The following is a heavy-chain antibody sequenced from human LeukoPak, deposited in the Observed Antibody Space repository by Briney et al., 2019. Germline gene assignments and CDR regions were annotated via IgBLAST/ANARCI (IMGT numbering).Heavy chain of an antibody. V-gene: IGHV3-21*01. D-gene: IGHD2-21*01. Sequence: PGGSLRLSCTGSGFTFSSYTLHWVRQAPGKELEWVSSISSGGTFVFNADSVTGRFTISRDNAGKFLYLQMDGLRAEDTAVYYCATLGCAGENCPRAGRALGGYWGQGTLVTVSS. CDR2: ISSGGTFV. CDR3: ATLGCAGENCPRAGRALGGY. J-gene: IGHJ4*02. CDR1: GFTFSSYT.